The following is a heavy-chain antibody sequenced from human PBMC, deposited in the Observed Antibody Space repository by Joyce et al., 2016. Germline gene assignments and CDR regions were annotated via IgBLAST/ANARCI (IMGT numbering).Heavy chain of an antibody. V-gene: IGHV3-74*03. CDR1: GFAFSSTW. CDR3: ARDYYYRIDV. J-gene: IGHJ6*02. Sequence: EVYLVESGGGLVQTGGSLRLSCVASGFAFSSTWMHWVRQAPGEGLVWVSTFKTDGTSPMYADSVKGRFTITRDNTKNTLYLQMNSLRAEDTAVYFCARDYYYRIDVWGQGTTVTVSS. CDR2: FKTDGTSP.